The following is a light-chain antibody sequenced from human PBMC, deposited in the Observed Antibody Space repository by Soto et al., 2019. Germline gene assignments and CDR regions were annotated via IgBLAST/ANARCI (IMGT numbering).Light chain of an antibody. CDR1: QSVLSTSDNRNY. V-gene: IGKV4-1*01. Sequence: DIVLTQSPDSLAVSLGERATVNCKSSQSVLSTSDNRNYLSWYQKKPGQPPKLLIYWASTRGSGVPDRFSGSGSGTDFTLTISSLQAEDVAVYYCQQYYMTVRTFGQGTKVEIK. CDR2: WAS. J-gene: IGKJ1*01. CDR3: QQYYMTVRT.